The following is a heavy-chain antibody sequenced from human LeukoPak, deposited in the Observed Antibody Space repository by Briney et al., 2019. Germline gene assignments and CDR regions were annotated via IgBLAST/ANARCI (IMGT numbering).Heavy chain of an antibody. Sequence: GGSMTLSSAVYRFTFSSNCMSWDRQPQGKGLEWVSAISSSGASTNYADSVKGRFTISRDTSTHPLYLQMNSLIATDTDVNYCAKDPICSGYDYYFYCW. CDR3: AKDPICSGYDYYFYC. CDR2: ISSSGAST. V-gene: IGHV3-23*01. CDR1: RFTFSSNC. J-gene: IGHJ4*01. D-gene: IGHD5-12*01.